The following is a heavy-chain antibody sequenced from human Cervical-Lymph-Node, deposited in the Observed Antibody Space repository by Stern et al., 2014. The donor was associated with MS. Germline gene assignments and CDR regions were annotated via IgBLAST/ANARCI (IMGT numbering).Heavy chain of an antibody. Sequence: VQLVQSGAEVKKPGASVKVSCKASGYTFTGYYMHWVRQAPGQGLEWMGWITPKSGGTNYAQKFQGWVTMTRDTSISTAYMELSRLRSDDTAVYYCARDNRIAVAGTYYYYGMDVWGQGTTVTVSS. CDR1: GYTFTGYY. J-gene: IGHJ6*02. CDR3: ARDNRIAVAGTYYYYGMDV. V-gene: IGHV1-2*04. CDR2: ITPKSGGT. D-gene: IGHD6-19*01.